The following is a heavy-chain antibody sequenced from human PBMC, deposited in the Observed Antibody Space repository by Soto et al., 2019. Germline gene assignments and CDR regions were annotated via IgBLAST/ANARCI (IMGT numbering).Heavy chain of an antibody. V-gene: IGHV4-34*01. D-gene: IGHD3-16*01. CDR2: IDHSGGT. CDR3: ARGLLGGAAN. J-gene: IGHJ4*02. CDR1: GGSFSGYY. Sequence: QVQLQQWGAGLAKPSETLSLTCAVYGGSFSGYYWSWIRQPPGKGLEWIGEIDHSGGTNYNPSLKSRVTISVDTSKNQFSLKLTSVLAADTAVYYCARGLLGGAANWGQGTLLAVSS.